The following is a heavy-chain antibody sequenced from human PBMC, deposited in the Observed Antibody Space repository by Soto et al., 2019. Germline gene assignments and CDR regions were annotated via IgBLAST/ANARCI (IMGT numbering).Heavy chain of an antibody. V-gene: IGHV3-74*01. CDR1: GFTFSGYW. CDR3: AGPGYSSQDY. J-gene: IGHJ4*02. D-gene: IGHD5-18*01. Sequence: PGGSLRLSCAASGFTFSGYWMHWVRQTPGRGLLWVSRIDSDGSSTIYADSVKGRFTISRDNAKNTLYLQMNSLRAEDTAIYYSAGPGYSSQDYWGQGTLVTVSS. CDR2: IDSDGSST.